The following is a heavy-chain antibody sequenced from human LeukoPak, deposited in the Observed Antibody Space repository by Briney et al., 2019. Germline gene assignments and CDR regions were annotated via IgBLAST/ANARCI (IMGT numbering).Heavy chain of an antibody. J-gene: IGHJ5*02. D-gene: IGHD4-17*01. CDR2: IYYSGST. CDR3: ARAGGDHPFDP. Sequence: SETLSLTCTVSGGSISSYYWSWIRQPPGKGLEWIGYIYYSGSTNYNPSLRSRVTISVDTSKNQFALKLSSVTAADTAVYYCARAGGDHPFDPWGQGALVTVSS. V-gene: IGHV4-59*01. CDR1: GGSISSYY.